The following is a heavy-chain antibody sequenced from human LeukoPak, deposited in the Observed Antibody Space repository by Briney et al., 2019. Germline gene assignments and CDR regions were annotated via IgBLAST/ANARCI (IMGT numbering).Heavy chain of an antibody. CDR2: IQNDGSNK. Sequence: GGSLRLSCAASGFTFSNYGMHWVRQAPGKGLEWVAYIQNDGSNKQYGDSVKGRFSISRDSSKNILYLQMNSLRAEDTAVYYCARRAGAYSHPYDYWGQGTLVTVSS. V-gene: IGHV3-30*19. D-gene: IGHD4/OR15-4a*01. J-gene: IGHJ4*02. CDR3: ARRAGAYSHPYDY. CDR1: GFTFSNYG.